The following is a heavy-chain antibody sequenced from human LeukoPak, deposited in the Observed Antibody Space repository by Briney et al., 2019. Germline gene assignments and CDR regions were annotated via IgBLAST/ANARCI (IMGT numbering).Heavy chain of an antibody. V-gene: IGHV4-59*02. D-gene: IGHD7-27*01. J-gene: IGHJ5*02. Sequence: SETLSLTCTVSGASVTDYYWSWIRQSPGKGLEWISYIHHSGNSDYNPSLRSRVTTSLDTSKNQFSLNLISVTAADTAVYYCTRGHWGLQSWSQGTLVTVSA. CDR1: GASVTDYY. CDR3: TRGHWGLQS. CDR2: IHHSGNS.